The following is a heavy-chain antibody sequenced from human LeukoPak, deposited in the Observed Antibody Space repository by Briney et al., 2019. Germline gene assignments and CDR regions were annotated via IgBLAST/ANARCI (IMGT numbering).Heavy chain of an antibody. CDR2: ISGSGGST. CDR1: GFTFSSYA. J-gene: IGHJ4*02. V-gene: IGHV3-23*01. D-gene: IGHD3-22*01. CDR3: AKDPRTYYYDSSGYPFDY. Sequence: GGSLRLSCAASGFTFSSYAMGWVRQAPGKGLEWVSAISGSGGSTYYADSVKGRFTISRDNSKNTLYLQMNSLRAEDTAVYYCAKDPRTYYYDSSGYPFDYWGQGTLVTVSS.